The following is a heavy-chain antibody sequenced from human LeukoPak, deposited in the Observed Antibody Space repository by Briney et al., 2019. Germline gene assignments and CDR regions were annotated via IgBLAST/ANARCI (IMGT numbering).Heavy chain of an antibody. D-gene: IGHD3-16*01. V-gene: IGHV4-31*03. CDR2: IYYSGST. CDR3: ARANEDGGHAFDI. Sequence: SETLSLTCTVSGGSISSGGYYWSWIRQQPGKGLEWIGYIYYSGSTFYNPSLKSRVTISVDTSKNQFSLKLSSVTAADTAVYYCARANEDGGHAFDIWGQGTLVTVSS. CDR1: GGSISSGGYY. J-gene: IGHJ3*02.